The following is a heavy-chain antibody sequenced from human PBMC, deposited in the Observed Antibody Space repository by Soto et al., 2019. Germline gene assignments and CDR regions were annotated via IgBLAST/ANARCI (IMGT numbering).Heavy chain of an antibody. Sequence: QVQLVQSGAEVNKPGSSVKVSCKTSGGTFSTYGISWVRQAPGQGLEWMGGIIPIFGTTSYAQKFQGRVTITADESTSTVYMELSSLRSEDTAVYYCASGHANDTSGYQGYWGQGTLVIVSS. CDR1: GGTFSTYG. J-gene: IGHJ4*02. V-gene: IGHV1-69*01. CDR2: IIPIFGTT. D-gene: IGHD3-22*01. CDR3: ASGHANDTSGYQGY.